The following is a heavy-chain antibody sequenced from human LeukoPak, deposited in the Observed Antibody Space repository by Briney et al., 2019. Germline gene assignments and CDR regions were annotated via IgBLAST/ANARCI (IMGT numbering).Heavy chain of an antibody. D-gene: IGHD5-12*01. CDR3: ARVLLYSGYVNFDY. CDR2: INSDGSST. V-gene: IGHV3-74*01. Sequence: PGGSLRLSCAASGFTFSSYAMSWVRQAPGKGLVWVSRINSDGSSTSYADSVKGRFTISRDNAKNTLYLQMNSLRAEDTAVYYCARVLLYSGYVNFDYWGQGTLVTVSS. J-gene: IGHJ4*02. CDR1: GFTFSSYA.